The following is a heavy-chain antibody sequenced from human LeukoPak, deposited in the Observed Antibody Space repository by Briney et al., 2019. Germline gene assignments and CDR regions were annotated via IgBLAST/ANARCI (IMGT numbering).Heavy chain of an antibody. CDR2: IYYSGST. CDR3: ASSKETYYDFWSGYYRYYFDY. Sequence: PSETLSLTCTVSGGSISSSSYYWGWIRQPPGKGLEWIGSIYYSGSTYYNPSLKSRVTISVDTSKNQFSLKLSSVTAADTAVYYCASSKETYYDFWSGYYRYYFDYWGQGTLVTVSS. V-gene: IGHV4-39*01. D-gene: IGHD3-3*01. J-gene: IGHJ4*02. CDR1: GGSISSSSYY.